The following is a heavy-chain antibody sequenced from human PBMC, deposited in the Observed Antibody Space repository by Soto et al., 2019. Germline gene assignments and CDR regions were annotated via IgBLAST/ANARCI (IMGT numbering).Heavy chain of an antibody. Sequence: QLVESGGGLVQPGGSLRLSCAASGFTFNTYSMNWVRQAPGKGLEWISYISFSTSTIFYADSVRGRFTISRDNARNSLYLHMNSLKDDDTAVYYCARDNGMAGSFDPWGQGTLVTVSS. D-gene: IGHD2-8*01. J-gene: IGHJ5*02. CDR2: ISFSTSTI. CDR3: ARDNGMAGSFDP. V-gene: IGHV3-48*02. CDR1: GFTFNTYS.